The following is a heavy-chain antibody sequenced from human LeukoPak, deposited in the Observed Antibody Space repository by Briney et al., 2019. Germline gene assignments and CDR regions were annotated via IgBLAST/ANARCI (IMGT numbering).Heavy chain of an antibody. D-gene: IGHD1-1*01. CDR3: ARATNGRFDI. Sequence: NPVGSLRLSCAPSFNSYAMNWVRQAPGKGLEWVSSISSTSTYIYYADSVKGRFTISRDNAKNSLYLQMSSLRAEDTAVYYCARATNGRFDIWGQGTMVTVSS. CDR2: ISSTSTYI. V-gene: IGHV3-21*01. J-gene: IGHJ3*02. CDR1: FNSYA.